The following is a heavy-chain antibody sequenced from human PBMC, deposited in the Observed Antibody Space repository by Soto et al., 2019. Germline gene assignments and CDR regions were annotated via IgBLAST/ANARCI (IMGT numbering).Heavy chain of an antibody. Sequence: QVRLVQSGAEVKEPGDSVRVSCEASGYTFTAYHIHWVRQAPGQGLEWMGCINPKFGDTGYAQDFQGRVSMTSDMSTSTVYMELSRLTSDDTAIYYCARNMDYYYGRGSGNGHGVWGQGTTVTVFS. V-gene: IGHV1-2*02. D-gene: IGHD3-10*02. CDR1: GYTFTAYH. CDR2: INPKFGDT. J-gene: IGHJ6*02. CDR3: ARNMDYYYGRGSGNGHGV.